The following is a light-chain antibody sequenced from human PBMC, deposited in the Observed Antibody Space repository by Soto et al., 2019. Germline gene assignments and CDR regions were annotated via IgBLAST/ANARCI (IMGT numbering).Light chain of an antibody. J-gene: IGLJ2*01. CDR1: SNDIGANDY. CDR3: TSYTSTSTLV. V-gene: IGLV2-14*01. Sequence: QSALTQPASVSGSHGHSITISCTGTSNDIGANDYVSWYQHHPGQAPKILIYEAANRPSGVSHRFSGSKSGNTASLTISGLQAEDEADYFCTSYTSTSTLVFGGGTKLTVL. CDR2: EAA.